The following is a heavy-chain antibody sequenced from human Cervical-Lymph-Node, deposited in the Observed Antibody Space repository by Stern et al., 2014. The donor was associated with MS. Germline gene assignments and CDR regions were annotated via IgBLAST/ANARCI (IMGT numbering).Heavy chain of an antibody. D-gene: IGHD1-26*01. J-gene: IGHJ4*02. CDR3: ARGSPIVEAHRGYFDY. CDR2: VIPIFGTA. CDR1: GGTFSSYA. V-gene: IGHV1-69*01. Sequence: QMQLVQSGPEVKKPAPSVKVSCKASGGTFSSYAISWGRQAPGQGLEWMGGVIPIFGTANYAQKFQGRVTITADESTSTAYMELSSLRSEDTAVYYCARGSPIVEAHRGYFDYWGQGTLVTVSS.